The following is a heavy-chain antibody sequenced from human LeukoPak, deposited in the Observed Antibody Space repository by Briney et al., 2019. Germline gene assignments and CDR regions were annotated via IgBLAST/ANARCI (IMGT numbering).Heavy chain of an antibody. CDR2: IYYSGST. CDR3: ARENTMVREAFDAFDI. CDR1: GGSISSYY. Sequence: SETLSLTCTVSGGSISSYYWSWIRQPPGKGLEWIGYIYYSGSTNYNPSLKSRVTVSVDTSNNQFSLKLSSVTAADTAVYYCARENTMVREAFDAFDIWGQGTMVTVSS. V-gene: IGHV4-59*01. J-gene: IGHJ3*02. D-gene: IGHD3-10*01.